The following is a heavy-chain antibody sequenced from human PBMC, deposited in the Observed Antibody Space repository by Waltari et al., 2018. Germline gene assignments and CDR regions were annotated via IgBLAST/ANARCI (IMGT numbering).Heavy chain of an antibody. CDR3: ARGDDYSNYYYYYMDV. CDR2: INPNGGGT. Sequence: QVQLVQSGAEVKKPGASVKVSGKTSGDTFTGHYMHWVRQARGQGLEWMGWINPNGGGTNYAQKFQGRVTLTRDTSISTAYMELSRLRSDDTAVYYCARGDDYSNYYYYYMDVWGKGTTVTISS. J-gene: IGHJ6*03. CDR1: GDTFTGHY. D-gene: IGHD4-4*01. V-gene: IGHV1-2*02.